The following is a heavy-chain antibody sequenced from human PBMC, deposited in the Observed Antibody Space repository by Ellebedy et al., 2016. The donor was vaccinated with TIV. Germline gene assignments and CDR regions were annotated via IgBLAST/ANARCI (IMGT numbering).Heavy chain of an antibody. Sequence: GESLKISCAASGFTFSNYWMTWVRQAPGKGPECVANIKQDGREKYYVDSVKGRFTISRDNAKNSLYLQMNSLRAEDTAVYFCARSRGLRYWGQGTLVTVSS. V-gene: IGHV3-7*03. D-gene: IGHD3-16*01. CDR3: ARSRGLRY. J-gene: IGHJ4*02. CDR1: GFTFSNYW. CDR2: IKQDGREK.